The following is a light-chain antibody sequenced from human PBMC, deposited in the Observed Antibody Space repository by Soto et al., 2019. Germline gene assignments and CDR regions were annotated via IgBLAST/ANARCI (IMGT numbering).Light chain of an antibody. CDR3: SSYTSSSTWV. CDR2: EVS. Sequence: QSVLTQPASVSGSPGQSITISCTGTSRDVGGYNYVSWYQQHPGKAPKLMIYEVSNRPSGVSNRFSGSKSGNTASLTISGLQAEDEADYYCSSYTSSSTWVFGGGTQRTVL. J-gene: IGLJ3*02. CDR1: SRDVGGYNY. V-gene: IGLV2-14*01.